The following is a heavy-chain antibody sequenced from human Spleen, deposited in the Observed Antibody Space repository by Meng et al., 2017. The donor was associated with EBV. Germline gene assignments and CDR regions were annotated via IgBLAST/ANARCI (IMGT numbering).Heavy chain of an antibody. CDR1: GFTFSRYW. J-gene: IGHJ4*02. CDR3: SRDLAGSDDD. Sequence: EVQLVGPGGVLVQPGGSLRLSCAASGFTFSRYWMHWVRQAPGKGLLWVSRTNEDGRITDYADSVKGRFIISRDNTKNMLYLQMNSLRVEDTAVYFCSRDLAGSDDDWGPGTLVTVSS. V-gene: IGHV3-74*01. CDR2: TNEDGRIT. D-gene: IGHD6-25*01.